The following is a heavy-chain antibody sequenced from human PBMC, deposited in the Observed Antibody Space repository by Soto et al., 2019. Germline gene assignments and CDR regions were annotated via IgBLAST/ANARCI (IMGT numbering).Heavy chain of an antibody. CDR3: ARDCSDCDNWFDP. CDR2: INAVNGKT. J-gene: IGHJ5*02. V-gene: IGHV1-3*01. D-gene: IGHD2-21*02. CDR1: GYTFTIYA. Sequence: ASVKVSCKASGYTFTIYAIHWVRQAPGQRLEWMGWINAVNGKTKYSQKFQGRVTIAGDTSASTAYMELSSLRSEDTAVYYCARDCSDCDNWFDPWGQGTLVTVSS.